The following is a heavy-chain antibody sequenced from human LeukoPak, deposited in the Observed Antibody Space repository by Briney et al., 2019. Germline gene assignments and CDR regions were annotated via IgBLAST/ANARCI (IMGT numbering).Heavy chain of an antibody. J-gene: IGHJ3*02. D-gene: IGHD3-22*01. V-gene: IGHV3-30*18. Sequence: GRSLRLSCAASGFTFSSYGMHWVRQAPGKGLEWVAVISYDGSNKYYADSVKGRFTISRDNSKNTLYLQMNSLRAEDTAVYYCAKDTVYDSSGYIWDDAFDIWGQGTMVTVPS. CDR1: GFTFSSYG. CDR2: ISYDGSNK. CDR3: AKDTVYDSSGYIWDDAFDI.